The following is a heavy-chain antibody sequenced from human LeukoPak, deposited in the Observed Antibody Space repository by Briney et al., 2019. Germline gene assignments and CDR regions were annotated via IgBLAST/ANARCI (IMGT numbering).Heavy chain of an antibody. D-gene: IGHD1-26*01. Sequence: AGGSLRLSCAASGFTFSSYGMHWVRQAPGKGLEWVAVISYDGSNKYYADSVEGRFTISRDNSKNTLYLQMNSLRAEDTAVYYCAKDLGGATNYWGQGTLVTVSS. J-gene: IGHJ4*02. CDR2: ISYDGSNK. CDR1: GFTFSSYG. V-gene: IGHV3-30*18. CDR3: AKDLGGATNY.